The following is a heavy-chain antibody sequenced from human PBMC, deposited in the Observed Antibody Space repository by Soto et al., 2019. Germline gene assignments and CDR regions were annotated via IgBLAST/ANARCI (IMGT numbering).Heavy chain of an antibody. J-gene: IGHJ6*02. CDR3: ARDGGWQYGMDV. D-gene: IGHD3-16*01. Sequence: RRLSCAASGFTFSSYAMSWVRQAPGKGLEWVANIKQDGSEKYYVDSVKGRFTISRDNAKNSLYLQMNSLRAEDTAVYYCARDGGWQYGMDVWGQGTTVTVSS. CDR1: GFTFSSYA. V-gene: IGHV3-7*01. CDR2: IKQDGSEK.